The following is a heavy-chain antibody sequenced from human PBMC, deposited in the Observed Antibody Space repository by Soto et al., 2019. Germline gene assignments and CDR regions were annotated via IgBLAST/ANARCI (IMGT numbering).Heavy chain of an antibody. J-gene: IGHJ4*02. Sequence: QTLSLPCAISGGSDGSTSAAWSLIRQSPSRGLEWLGRTYYRSKWYSDYAVSVKSRITINPDTSKNQFSLQLNSVTPEDTAVYYCARGSYYSGWVWGQGTLVTVSS. D-gene: IGHD6-19*01. CDR2: TYYRSKWYS. CDR1: GGSDGSTSAA. V-gene: IGHV6-1*01. CDR3: ARGSYYSGWV.